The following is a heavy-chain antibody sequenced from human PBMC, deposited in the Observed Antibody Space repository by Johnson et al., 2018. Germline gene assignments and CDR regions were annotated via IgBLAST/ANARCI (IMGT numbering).Heavy chain of an antibody. V-gene: IGHV3-30-3*01. J-gene: IGHJ3*02. D-gene: IGHD6-19*01. CDR2: ISYDGSNK. CDR1: GFTFSSYA. Sequence: QVQLVQSGGGVVQPGRSLRLSCAASGFTFSSYAMHWVRQAPGKGLEWVAVISYDGSNKYYEDSVKGRFTISRDHSKNKLFLQMNSLRAEDTAVYYCAKGYTGYNSAWDEAFVIWGQGTMVTVSS. CDR3: AKGYTGYNSAWDEAFVI.